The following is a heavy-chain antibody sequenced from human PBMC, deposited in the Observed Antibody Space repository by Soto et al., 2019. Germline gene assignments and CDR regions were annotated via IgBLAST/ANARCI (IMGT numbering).Heavy chain of an antibody. V-gene: IGHV4-39*01. J-gene: IGHJ4*02. Sequence: SETLSLTCTVSGGSISSSSYYWGWTRQPPGKGLEWIGSIYYSGSTYYNPSLKSRVTISVDTSKNQFSLKLSSVTAADTAVYYCARHAYMVRGVIIASGFDYCGQGFLVTGSS. D-gene: IGHD3-10*01. CDR2: IYYSGST. CDR3: ARHAYMVRGVIIASGFDY. CDR1: GGSISSSSYY.